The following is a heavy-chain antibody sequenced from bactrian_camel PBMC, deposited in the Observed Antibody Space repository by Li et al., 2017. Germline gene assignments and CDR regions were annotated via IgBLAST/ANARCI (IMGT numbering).Heavy chain of an antibody. J-gene: IGHJ4*01. Sequence: DVQLVESGGGLVQPGGSLRLSCAASGYDFASSCMGWVRQAPGKEREGVAGFDRDGSTVYADSVKGRFTASRDKAKNTLYLQLNSLKTEDTAMYYCAISGHYYNTYNENDVWSGEADFGHRL. D-gene: IGHD2*01. V-gene: IGHV3S10*01. CDR2: FDRDGST. CDR1: GYDFASSC.